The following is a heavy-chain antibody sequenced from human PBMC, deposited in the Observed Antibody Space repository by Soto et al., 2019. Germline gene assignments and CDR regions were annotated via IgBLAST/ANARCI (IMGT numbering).Heavy chain of an antibody. D-gene: IGHD2-2*01. CDR3: ARYQLRPPNNWFDP. J-gene: IGHJ5*02. V-gene: IGHV3-21*01. CDR2: ISSSSSYI. Sequence: VGSLRLSCAASGFTFSSYSMNWVRQAPGKGLEWVSSISSSSSYIYYADSVKGRFTISRDNAKNSLYLQMNSLRAEDTAVYYCARYQLRPPNNWFDPWGQGTLVTVSS. CDR1: GFTFSSYS.